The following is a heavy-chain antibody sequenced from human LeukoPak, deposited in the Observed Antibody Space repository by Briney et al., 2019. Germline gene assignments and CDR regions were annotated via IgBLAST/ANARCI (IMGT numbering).Heavy chain of an antibody. J-gene: IGHJ3*02. CDR1: GFTFSSYE. Sequence: PGGSLRLSCAASGFTFSSYEINWVRQAPGKGLEWVSYISSSGSTMYYADSVKGRFTISRDNAKNSLYLQMNSLRAEDTAVYYCARDRAFDIWGQGTMVTVSS. V-gene: IGHV3-48*03. CDR3: ARDRAFDI. CDR2: ISSSGSTM.